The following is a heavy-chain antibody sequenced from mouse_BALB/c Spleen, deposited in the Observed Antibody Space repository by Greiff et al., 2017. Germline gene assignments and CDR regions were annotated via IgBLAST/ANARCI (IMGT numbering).Heavy chain of an antibody. CDR2: IDPANGNT. CDR3: AVYDGSY. CDR1: GFNIKDTY. Sequence: EVKLMESGAELVKPGASVKLSCTASGFNIKDTYMHWVKQRPEQGLEWIGRIDPANGNTKYDPKFQGKATITADTSSNTAYLQLSSLTSEDTAVYYCAVYDGSYWGQGTLVTVSA. D-gene: IGHD2-12*01. J-gene: IGHJ3*01. V-gene: IGHV14-3*02.